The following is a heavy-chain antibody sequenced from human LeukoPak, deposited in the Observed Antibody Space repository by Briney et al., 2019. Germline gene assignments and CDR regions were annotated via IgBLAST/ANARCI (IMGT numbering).Heavy chain of an antibody. J-gene: IGHJ3*02. Sequence: ASVKVSCKASGYTFTSYGISWVRQAPGQGLEWMGWISAYNGNTNYAQKLQGRVTITRNTSISTAYMELSSLRSEDTAVYYCARGRLRAFDIWGQGTMVTVSS. D-gene: IGHD2-15*01. V-gene: IGHV1-18*01. CDR2: ISAYNGNT. CDR3: ARGRLRAFDI. CDR1: GYTFTSYG.